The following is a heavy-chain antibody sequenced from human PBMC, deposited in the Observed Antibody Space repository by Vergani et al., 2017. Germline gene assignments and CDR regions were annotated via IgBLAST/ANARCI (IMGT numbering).Heavy chain of an antibody. CDR3: ARLVAGLHYGMDV. J-gene: IGHJ6*02. Sequence: QVQLQESGPGLVKPSETLSLTCTVSGGSISSYYWSWIRQPPGKGLEWIGYIYYSGSTNYNPSLKSRVPISVDTSKNQFSLKLSSVTAADTAVYYCARLVAGLHYGMDVWGQGTTVTVSS. CDR1: GGSISSYY. V-gene: IGHV4-59*08. CDR2: IYYSGST. D-gene: IGHD5-12*01.